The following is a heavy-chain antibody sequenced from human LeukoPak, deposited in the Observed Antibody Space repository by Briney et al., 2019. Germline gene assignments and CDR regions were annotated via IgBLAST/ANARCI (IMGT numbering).Heavy chain of an antibody. CDR2: HCGSDGNT. D-gene: IGHD3/OR15-3a*01. J-gene: IGHJ4*02. Sequence: GGSLRLSCAASGFAFSIYGMGWVRQSPGKGLEWVSIHCGSDGNTYYAESVKGRFTISRDNSKNALFLQMNSLRAEDTAVFYCARDQYDTWSRRGNFDSWGQGTLVIVSS. V-gene: IGHV3-23*01. CDR3: ARDQYDTWSRRGNFDS. CDR1: GFAFSIYG.